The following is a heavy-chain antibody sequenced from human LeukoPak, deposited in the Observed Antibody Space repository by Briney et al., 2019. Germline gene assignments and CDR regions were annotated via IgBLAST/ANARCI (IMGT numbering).Heavy chain of an antibody. J-gene: IGHJ4*02. V-gene: IGHV4-34*01. D-gene: IGHD3-22*01. CDR1: GGSFSGYY. Sequence: SETLSLTCAVYGGSFSGYYWSWIRQPPGKGLEWIGEINHSGSTNYNPSLKSRATISVDTSKNQFSLKLSSLTAADTAVYYCARRPYYYDSSGYYYFDYWGQGTLVTVSS. CDR3: ARRPYYYDSSGYYYFDY. CDR2: INHSGST.